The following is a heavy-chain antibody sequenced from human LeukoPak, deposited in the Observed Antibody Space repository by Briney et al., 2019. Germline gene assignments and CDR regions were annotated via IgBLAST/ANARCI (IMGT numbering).Heavy chain of an antibody. D-gene: IGHD3-10*01. CDR1: GFTFSNYG. J-gene: IGHJ4*02. CDR3: ARMAFMDRAYLGFDY. Sequence: RGSLRLSCAASGFTFSNYGMHWVRQAPGKGLEWVAVISYHGSDKYFADSVKGRFTISRDNSKNTLYLQMNSLRAEDTAVYYCARMAFMDRAYLGFDYWGQGTLVTVSS. CDR2: ISYHGSDK. V-gene: IGHV3-30*03.